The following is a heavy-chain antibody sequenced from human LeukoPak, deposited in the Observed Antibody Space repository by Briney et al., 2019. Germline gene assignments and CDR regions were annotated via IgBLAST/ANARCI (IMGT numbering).Heavy chain of an antibody. V-gene: IGHV4-30-2*01. Sequence: SETLSLTCAVSGGSISRSGYSWSWIRQPPGKGLEWIGYIYHRGNTYYNPSLKSRVTISVDRSKNQFSLKLSSVIAADTAVYYCAGQYTGSYFIDNWGQGTLVTVSS. CDR2: IYHRGNT. CDR1: GGSISRSGYS. CDR3: AGQYTGSYFIDN. D-gene: IGHD1-26*01. J-gene: IGHJ4*02.